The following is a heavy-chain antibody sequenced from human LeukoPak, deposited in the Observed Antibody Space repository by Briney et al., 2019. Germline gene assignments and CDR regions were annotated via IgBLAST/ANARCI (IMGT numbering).Heavy chain of an antibody. D-gene: IGHD6-19*01. CDR2: MNPNSGNT. V-gene: IGHV1-8*02. Sequence: ASVKVSCKASGYTFTSYGISWVRQAPGQGLEWMGWMNPNSGNTGYAQKFQGRVTMTRNTSISTAYMELSSLRSEDTAVYYCAKTGYSSGWYFLGGGPTYGMDVWGQGTTVTVSS. J-gene: IGHJ6*02. CDR3: AKTGYSSGWYFLGGGPTYGMDV. CDR1: GYTFTSYG.